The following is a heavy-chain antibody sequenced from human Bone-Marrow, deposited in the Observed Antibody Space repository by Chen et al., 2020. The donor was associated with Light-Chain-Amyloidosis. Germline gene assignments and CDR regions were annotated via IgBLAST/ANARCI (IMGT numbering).Heavy chain of an antibody. J-gene: IGHJ4*02. CDR3: ARRRDGYTFDY. Sequence: EVQLEQSGPEVKKPGESLKISCKGSGYTFPNYWIGWVRQMPGKGLEWMGVIYPDDSDARYSPSFEGQVTIPADKSITTAYLQWRSLKASDTAMYYCARRRDGYTFDYWGQGTLVTVSS. D-gene: IGHD5-12*01. V-gene: IGHV5-51*01. CDR1: GYTFPNYW. CDR2: IYPDDSDA.